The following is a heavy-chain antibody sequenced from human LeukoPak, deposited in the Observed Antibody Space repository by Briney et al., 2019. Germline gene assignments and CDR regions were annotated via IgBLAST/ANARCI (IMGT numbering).Heavy chain of an antibody. D-gene: IGHD5-12*01. J-gene: IGHJ4*02. V-gene: IGHV1-69*05. CDR3: ARAWYSGYDWGVDY. CDR2: IIPIFGTA. CDR1: GGTFSSYA. Sequence: GSSVKVSCKASGGTFSSYAISWVRQAPGQGLEWMGRIIPIFGTANYAQKFQGRVTITTDESTSTAYMELSSLRCEDTAVYYCARAWYSGYDWGVDYWGQGTLVTASS.